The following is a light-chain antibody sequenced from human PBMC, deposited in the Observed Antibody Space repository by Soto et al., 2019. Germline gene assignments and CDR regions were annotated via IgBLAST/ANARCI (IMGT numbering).Light chain of an antibody. CDR1: QSVSSN. V-gene: IGKV3-15*01. Sequence: EIVMTQSPATLSVSPGERATLSCRASQSVSSNLAWYQQKPGQAPRLLLYGASTRATGIPARFSGSGSGTEFTLIISSLQSEDFAVYYCQQYNNWPPYTFGQGTKLEIK. CDR2: GAS. CDR3: QQYNNWPPYT. J-gene: IGKJ2*01.